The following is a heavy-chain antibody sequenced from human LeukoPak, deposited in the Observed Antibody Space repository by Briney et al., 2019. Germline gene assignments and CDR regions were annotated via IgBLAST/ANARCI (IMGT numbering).Heavy chain of an antibody. CDR2: IWYDGSNK. CDR3: ARDVGCSSTSCYGAPYYGMDV. CDR1: GFTFSSYG. V-gene: IGHV3-33*01. Sequence: GGSLRLSCAASGFTFSSYGMHWVRQAPGKGLEWVAVIWYDGSNKYYADSVKGRFTISRDNSKNTLYLQMNSLRAEDTAVYYCARDVGCSSTSCYGAPYYGMDVWGQGTTVTVSS. D-gene: IGHD2-2*01. J-gene: IGHJ6*02.